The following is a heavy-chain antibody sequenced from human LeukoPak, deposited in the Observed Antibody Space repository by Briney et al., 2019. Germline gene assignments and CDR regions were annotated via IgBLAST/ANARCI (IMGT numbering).Heavy chain of an antibody. Sequence: GGSLRLSCAASGFSISTYWMTWVRQAPGRGLEWVANIKQDGSEEYYVDSVKGRFTVSRDNAKNSLYLQMNSLRAEDTAAYYCASWVGRDYWGQGTLVTVSS. CDR3: ASWVGRDY. J-gene: IGHJ4*02. D-gene: IGHD2-15*01. CDR1: GFSISTYW. V-gene: IGHV3-7*01. CDR2: IKQDGSEE.